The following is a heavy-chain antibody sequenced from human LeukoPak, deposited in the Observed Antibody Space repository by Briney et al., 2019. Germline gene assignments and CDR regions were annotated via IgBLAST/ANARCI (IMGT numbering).Heavy chain of an antibody. CDR3: TTRLTVTFGGVIVFDY. D-gene: IGHD3-16*02. CDR1: GFTFSNAR. Sequence: GGSLRLSCAASGFTFSNARMSWVRQAPGKGLEWVGRIKSKTDGGTTDYAAPVKGRFTISRDDSKNTLYLQMNSLKTEDTAVYYCTTRLTVTFGGVIVFDYWGQGTLVTVSS. J-gene: IGHJ4*02. V-gene: IGHV3-15*01. CDR2: IKSKTDGGTT.